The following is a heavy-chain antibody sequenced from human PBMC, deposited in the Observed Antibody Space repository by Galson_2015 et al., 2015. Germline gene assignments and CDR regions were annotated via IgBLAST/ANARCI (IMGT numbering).Heavy chain of an antibody. CDR1: GYTFTSYA. V-gene: IGHV1-3*01. D-gene: IGHD2-21*02. J-gene: IGHJ3*02. CDR2: INAGNGNT. Sequence: SVKVSCKASGYTFTSYAMHWVRQAPGQRLEWMGWINAGNGNTKYSQKFQGRVTITRDTSASTAYMELSSLRSEDTAVYYCARDYCGGDCYSLFDAFDIWGQGTMVTVSS. CDR3: ARDYCGGDCYSLFDAFDI.